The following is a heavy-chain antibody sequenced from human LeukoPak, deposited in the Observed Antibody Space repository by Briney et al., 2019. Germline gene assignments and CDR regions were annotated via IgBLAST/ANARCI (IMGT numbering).Heavy chain of an antibody. CDR3: ARLYGGNSLGQMDY. CDR2: INPHSGGT. J-gene: IGHJ4*02. CDR1: GYTFTGYC. Sequence: GASVKVSCKASGYTFTGYCMHWVRQAPGQGLEWMGWINPHSGGTNYAQKFQGRVTMTRDTSISTAYMDLSSLISNDTAVYYCARLYGGNSLGQMDYWGQGTLVTVSS. V-gene: IGHV1-2*02. D-gene: IGHD4-23*01.